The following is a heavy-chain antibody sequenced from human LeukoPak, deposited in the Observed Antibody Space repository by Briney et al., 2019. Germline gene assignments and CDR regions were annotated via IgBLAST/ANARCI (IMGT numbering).Heavy chain of an antibody. CDR2: IIPIFGTA. Sequence: SVKVSCKASGGTFSSYAISWVRQAPGQGLEWMGGIIPIFGTANYAQKFQGRVTITADKSTSTAYMELRSLRSDDTAVYYCARDQSPYSRTPRTPLDYWGQGTLVTVSS. J-gene: IGHJ4*02. V-gene: IGHV1-69*06. CDR1: GGTFSSYA. CDR3: ARDQSPYSRTPRTPLDY. D-gene: IGHD6-13*01.